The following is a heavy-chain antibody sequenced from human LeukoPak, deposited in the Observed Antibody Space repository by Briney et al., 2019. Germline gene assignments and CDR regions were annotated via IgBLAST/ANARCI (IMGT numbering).Heavy chain of an antibody. V-gene: IGHV4-59*08. CDR3: ARTISSTSFFLDY. CDR2: IYYSGIT. CDR1: GGSISSYY. D-gene: IGHD2-2*01. J-gene: IGHJ4*02. Sequence: SETLSLTCSVSGGSISSYYWSWIRQPPGKGLEWIGYIYYSGITNYNPSLKSRVTILVDTSKNQFSLQLNSVTAADTAVYYCARTISSTSFFLDYWGQGTLVTVSS.